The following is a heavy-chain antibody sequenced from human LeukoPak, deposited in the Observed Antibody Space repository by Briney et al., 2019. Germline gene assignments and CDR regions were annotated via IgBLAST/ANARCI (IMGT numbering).Heavy chain of an antibody. CDR2: IYTSGST. D-gene: IGHD6-19*01. CDR3: ARIAVAGPSDYYGMDV. Sequence: SETLSLTCTVSGGSISSYYWSWIRQPAGKGLEWIGHIYTSGSTNYNPSLKSRVTISVDTSKNQFSLKLSSVTAADTAVYYCARIAVAGPSDYYGMDVWGQGTTVTVSS. V-gene: IGHV4-4*07. J-gene: IGHJ6*02. CDR1: GGSISSYY.